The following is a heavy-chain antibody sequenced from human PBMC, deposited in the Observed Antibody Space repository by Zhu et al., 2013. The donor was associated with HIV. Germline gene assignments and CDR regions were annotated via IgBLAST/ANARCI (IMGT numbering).Heavy chain of an antibody. Sequence: QVQLVQSGAEVKKPGSSVKVSCKASGGTFSSYAISWVRQAPGQGLEWMGGIIPIFGTANYAQKFQGRVTITADESTSTAYMELSSLRSEDTAVYYCARVTFMVLTFGDYTVPLGTTGGQGTLVTVSS. CDR3: ARVTFMVLTFGDYTVPLGTT. V-gene: IGHV1-69*01. J-gene: IGHJ4*02. CDR2: IIPIFGTA. CDR1: GGTFSSYA. D-gene: IGHD3-16*01.